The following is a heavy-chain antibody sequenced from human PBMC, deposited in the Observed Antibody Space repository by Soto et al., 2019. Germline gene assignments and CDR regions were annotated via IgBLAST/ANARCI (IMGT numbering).Heavy chain of an antibody. Sequence: ASVKVSCKASCYSFSFYGINWVRQAPGQGLEWMGIISPSGDSTTYAQKFQGRITMTRDASTSTLYMELSSLTSEDTAMYYCAREVGATDYWGQGTLVTVSS. V-gene: IGHV1-46*01. CDR3: AREVGATDY. CDR2: ISPSGDST. D-gene: IGHD1-26*01. J-gene: IGHJ4*02. CDR1: CYSFSFYG.